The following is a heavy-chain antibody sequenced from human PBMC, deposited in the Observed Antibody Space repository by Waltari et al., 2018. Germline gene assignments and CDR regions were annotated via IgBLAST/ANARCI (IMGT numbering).Heavy chain of an antibody. Sequence: QVQLQQWGAGLLKPSETLSLTCTVSGGSISRGSYFWSWIRQHPGKGLEWIGYIYHSGSTYYNPSLKSRVTISVDRSKNQFSLKLSSVTAADTAVYYCARGPISGDDAFEIWGQGTMVTVSS. V-gene: IGHV4-30-2*01. D-gene: IGHD6-19*01. CDR2: IYHSGST. CDR1: GGSISRGSYF. CDR3: ARGPISGDDAFEI. J-gene: IGHJ3*02.